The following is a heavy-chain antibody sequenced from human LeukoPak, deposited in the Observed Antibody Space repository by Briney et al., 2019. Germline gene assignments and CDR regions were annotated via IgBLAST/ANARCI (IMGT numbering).Heavy chain of an antibody. V-gene: IGHV1-69*01. D-gene: IGHD6-19*01. CDR3: ARTNEEGSYSSGWYFDAFDI. CDR1: GGTFSSYA. CDR2: IIPIFGTA. J-gene: IGHJ3*02. Sequence: ASVKVSCKASGGTFSSYAICWVRQTPGQGLEWMGGIIPIFGTANYAQKFPGRITIAEDESTSTAYIELSSLRSEDTAVYYCARTNEEGSYSSGWYFDAFDIWGQGTMVTVSS.